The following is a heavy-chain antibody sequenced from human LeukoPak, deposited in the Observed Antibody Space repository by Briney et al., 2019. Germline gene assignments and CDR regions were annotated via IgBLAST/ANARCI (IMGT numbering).Heavy chain of an antibody. CDR2: ISYDGSNK. J-gene: IGHJ4*02. Sequence: GGSLRLSCAASGFTFSSYGMHWVRQAPGKGLEWVAVISYDGSNKYYADSVKGRFTISRDNSKNTLYLQMNSLRAEDTAVYYCAEDKEYSGFHFDYWGQGTLVTVSS. V-gene: IGHV3-30*18. CDR1: GFTFSSYG. D-gene: IGHD5-12*01. CDR3: AEDKEYSGFHFDY.